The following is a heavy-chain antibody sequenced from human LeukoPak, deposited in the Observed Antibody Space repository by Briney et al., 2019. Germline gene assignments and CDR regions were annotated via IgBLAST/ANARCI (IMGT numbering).Heavy chain of an antibody. CDR3: ARRSGPRYSSGWSDLDY. CDR2: INPDSDGT. J-gene: IGHJ4*02. CDR1: GYTLTGYY. V-gene: IGHV1-2*02. D-gene: IGHD6-19*01. Sequence: ASVKVSCKASGYTLTGYYMHWVRQAPGQGLEWMGWINPDSDGTNYAQKFQGRVTMTRDTSINTAYMDLSRLRSDDTAVYYCARRSGPRYSSGWSDLDYWGQGTLVTVSS.